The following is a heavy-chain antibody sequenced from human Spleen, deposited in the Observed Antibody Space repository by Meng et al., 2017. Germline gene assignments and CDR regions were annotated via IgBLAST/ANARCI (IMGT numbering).Heavy chain of an antibody. V-gene: IGHV4-34*01. CDR2: INHSGST. CDR3: AGGPTTMAHDFDY. J-gene: IGHJ4*02. D-gene: IGHD4-11*01. CDR1: GGSFSGYY. Sequence: QVQLQQWGAGLLKPSETLSLTCAVYGGSFSGYYWSWIRQPPGKGLEWIGEINHSGSTNYNPSLKSRVTISVDTSKNQFSLKLSSVTAADSAVYYCAGGPTTMAHDFDYWGQGTLVIVSS.